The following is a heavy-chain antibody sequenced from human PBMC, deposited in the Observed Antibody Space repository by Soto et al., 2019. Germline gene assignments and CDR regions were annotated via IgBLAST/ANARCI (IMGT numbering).Heavy chain of an antibody. CDR1: GFTFSSYG. V-gene: IGHV3-33*01. CDR3: ARHYDSSGYYPYGMDV. D-gene: IGHD3-22*01. J-gene: IGHJ6*02. Sequence: GGSLGLSCAASGFTFSSYGMHWVRQAPGKGLEWVAVIWYDGSNKYYADSVKGRFTISRDNAKNSLYLQMNSLRAEDSAVYYGARHYDSSGYYPYGMDVWGQGTTVTVSS. CDR2: IWYDGSNK.